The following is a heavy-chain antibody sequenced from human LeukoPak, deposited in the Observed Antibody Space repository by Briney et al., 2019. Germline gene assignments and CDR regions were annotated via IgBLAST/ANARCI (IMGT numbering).Heavy chain of an antibody. J-gene: IGHJ4*02. CDR3: ARTKSSSAGGYYFDY. Sequence: GSSVKVSCKASGGTFSSYAISWVRQAPGQGLEWMGGVIPIFGTANYAQKFQGRVPITTDESTSTAYWELSSLRSEDTAVYYCARTKSSSAGGYYFDYWGQGTLVTVSS. CDR2: VIPIFGTA. D-gene: IGHD6-6*01. CDR1: GGTFSSYA. V-gene: IGHV1-69*05.